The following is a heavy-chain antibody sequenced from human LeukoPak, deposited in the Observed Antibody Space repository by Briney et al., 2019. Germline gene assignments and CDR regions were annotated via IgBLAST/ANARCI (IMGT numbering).Heavy chain of an antibody. D-gene: IGHD2-2*01. Sequence: PGGSLRLSCAASGFTFSSYAMHWVRQAPGKGLEWVAVISYDGSNKYYADSVKGRFTISRDNSKNTLYLQMNSLRAEDTAVYYCARDLNIVVVPAAMPLDYWGQGTLVTVSS. CDR2: ISYDGSNK. V-gene: IGHV3-30-3*01. J-gene: IGHJ4*02. CDR1: GFTFSSYA. CDR3: ARDLNIVVVPAAMPLDY.